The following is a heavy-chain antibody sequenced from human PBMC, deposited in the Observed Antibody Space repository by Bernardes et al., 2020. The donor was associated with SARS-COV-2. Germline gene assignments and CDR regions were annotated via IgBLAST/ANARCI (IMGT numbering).Heavy chain of an antibody. V-gene: IGHV3-74*01. CDR2: INSDGTRT. J-gene: IGHJ4*02. CDR1: GFTFNSYW. Sequence: GSLRLSCSVSGFTFNSYWMHWIRQAPGKGLVWVSRINSDGTRTDYADSVKGRFTVSRHNAKNSLYLQMNSLKVEDTAVYYCVRGAPVRVDYWGQGNLVSVSS. CDR3: VRGAPVRVDY.